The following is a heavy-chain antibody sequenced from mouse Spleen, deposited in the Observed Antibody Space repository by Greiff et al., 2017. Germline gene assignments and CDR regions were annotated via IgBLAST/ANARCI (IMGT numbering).Heavy chain of an antibody. CDR1: GFSLTSYG. D-gene: IGHD3-1*01. CDR3: ARDGQLGLPWFAY. J-gene: IGHJ3*01. CDR2: IWAGGST. Sequence: VMLVESGPGLVAPSQSLSITCNVSGFSLTSYGVHWVRQPPGKGLEWLGVIWAGGSTNYNSALMSRLSISKDNSKSQVFLKMNSLQTDDTAMYYCARDGQLGLPWFAYWGQGTLVTVSA. V-gene: IGHV2-9*02.